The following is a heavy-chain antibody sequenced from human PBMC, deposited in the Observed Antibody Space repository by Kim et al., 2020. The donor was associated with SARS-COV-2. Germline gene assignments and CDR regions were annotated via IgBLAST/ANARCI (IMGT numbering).Heavy chain of an antibody. J-gene: IGHJ4*02. CDR1: GGSISSSSYY. CDR3: ARLAVACPPGEYYSVY. V-gene: IGHV4-39*01. CDR2: IYYSGST. Sequence: SETLSLTCTVSGGSISSSSYYWGWIRQPPGKGREWIGSIYYSGSTYYNPSLKSRVTISVDTSKTQFSLKLSSVTAAATAVYYCARLAVACPPGEYYSVYWGQGTLGTVSS. D-gene: IGHD6-19*01.